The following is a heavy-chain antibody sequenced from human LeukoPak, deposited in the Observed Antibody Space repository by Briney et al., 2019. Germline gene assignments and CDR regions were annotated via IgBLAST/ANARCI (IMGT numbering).Heavy chain of an antibody. CDR3: ARSPSPYSSGWYFDY. CDR2: TYQRSKWYN. V-gene: IGHV6-1*01. D-gene: IGHD6-19*01. Sequence: SQTLSLTCAISGDSVSINSAAWNWIRQSPSRGLEWLGRTYQRSKWYNDYAVSVKSRITINPDISKNQFSLQLNSVTPEDTAVNYCARSPSPYSSGWYFDYWGQGTLVTVSS. J-gene: IGHJ4*02. CDR1: GDSVSINSAA.